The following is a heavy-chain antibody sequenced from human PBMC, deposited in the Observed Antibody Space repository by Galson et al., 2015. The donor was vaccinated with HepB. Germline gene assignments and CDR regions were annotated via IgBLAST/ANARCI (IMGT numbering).Heavy chain of an antibody. Sequence: SVKISCKASGYTFTSYAMHWVRQAPGQRLEWMGWINAGNGNTKYSQKFQGRVTITRDTSASTAYMELSSLRSEDTAVYYCARSSHRIAAAGKAPFDYWGQGTLVTVSS. CDR3: ARSSHRIAAAGKAPFDY. D-gene: IGHD6-13*01. J-gene: IGHJ4*02. CDR2: INAGNGNT. V-gene: IGHV1-3*01. CDR1: GYTFTSYA.